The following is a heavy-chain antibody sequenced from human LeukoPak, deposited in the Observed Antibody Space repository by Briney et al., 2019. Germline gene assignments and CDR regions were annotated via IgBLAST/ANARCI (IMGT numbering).Heavy chain of an antibody. D-gene: IGHD3-22*01. CDR3: ARASGGYYNNWFDP. J-gene: IGHJ5*02. CDR2: IYYTGST. Sequence: SETLSLTCTVSGGSLSTYYWSWIRQPPGKGLDWMGYIYYTGSTNYNPSLKSRDTISVDTSKNQFSLNLNSVTAADTAVYYCARASGGYYNNWFDPWGQGTLVTVSS. CDR1: GGSLSTYY. V-gene: IGHV4-59*01.